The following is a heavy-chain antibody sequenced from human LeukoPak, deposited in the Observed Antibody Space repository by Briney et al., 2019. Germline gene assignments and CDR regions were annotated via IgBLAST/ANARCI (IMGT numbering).Heavy chain of an antibody. V-gene: IGHV3-20*04. D-gene: IGHD2-2*01. CDR2: INWNGGST. CDR1: GFTFDDYG. CDR3: AKENIVVVPAAHNWFDP. J-gene: IGHJ5*02. Sequence: GGSLRLSCAASGFTFDDYGMSWVRQAPGKGLEWVSGINWNGGSTGYADSVKGRFTISRDNAKNSLYLQMNSLRAEDTAVYYCAKENIVVVPAAHNWFDPWGQGTLVTVSS.